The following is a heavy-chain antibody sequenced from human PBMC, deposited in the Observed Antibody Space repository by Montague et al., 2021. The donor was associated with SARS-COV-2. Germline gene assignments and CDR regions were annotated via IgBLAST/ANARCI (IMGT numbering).Heavy chain of an antibody. V-gene: IGHV4-39*01. CDR2: IYYRGST. J-gene: IGHJ3*02. CDR3: ARFPSSYYYDSKAAPATPDAFDT. Sequence: SETLSLTCTVSGGSISSSSYYWGWIRQPPGKGLEWIGSIYYRGSTYYDPSLKSRVTISGDTSTNQSSLKLSSVTAADTAVYYCARFPSSYYYDSKAAPATPDAFDTWGQGIMVTVSS. D-gene: IGHD3-22*01. CDR1: GGSISSSSYY.